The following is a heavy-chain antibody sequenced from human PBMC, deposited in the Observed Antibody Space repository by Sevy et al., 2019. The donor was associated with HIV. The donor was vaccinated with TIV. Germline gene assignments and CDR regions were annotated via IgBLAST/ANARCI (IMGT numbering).Heavy chain of an antibody. CDR1: GFIFNSYW. D-gene: IGHD2-21*02. J-gene: IGHJ5*02. V-gene: IGHV3-74*01. CDR2: INSEGSRT. Sequence: GGSLRLSCEASGFIFNSYWMNWVRQVPGKGLEWVSHINSEGSRTSYADAVKGRFTISRDNAKNTLFLQMNSLRADDTAVYYCLRRYGDYRVGFDPWGQGTLVTVSS. CDR3: LRRYGDYRVGFDP.